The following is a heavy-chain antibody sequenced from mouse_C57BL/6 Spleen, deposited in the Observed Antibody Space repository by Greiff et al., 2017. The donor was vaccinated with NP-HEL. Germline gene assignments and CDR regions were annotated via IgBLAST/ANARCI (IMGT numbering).Heavy chain of an antibody. V-gene: IGHV1-80*01. Sequence: QVQLQQSGAELVKPGASVKISCKASGYAFSSYWMNWVKQRPGKGLEWIGQFYPGDGDTNYNGKFTGKATLTADKSSSTAYMQLSSLTSEDSAVYFCARLDGYAWFAYWGQGTLVTVSA. D-gene: IGHD2-2*01. CDR2: FYPGDGDT. CDR3: ARLDGYAWFAY. CDR1: GYAFSSYW. J-gene: IGHJ3*01.